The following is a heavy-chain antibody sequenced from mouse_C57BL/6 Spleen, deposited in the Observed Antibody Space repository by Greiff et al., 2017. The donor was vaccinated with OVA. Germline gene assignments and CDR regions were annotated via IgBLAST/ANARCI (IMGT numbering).Heavy chain of an antibody. D-gene: IGHD1-1*01. Sequence: EVMLVESGGGLVQPKGSLKLSCAASGFSFNTYAMNWVRQAPGKGLEWVARIRSKSNNYATYYADSVKDRFTISRDDSESMLYLQMNNLKTEDTAMYDGVRHRSTTVVADGYFDVWGTGTTVSVSS. V-gene: IGHV10-1*01. CDR1: GFSFNTYA. CDR2: IRSKSNNYAT. J-gene: IGHJ1*03. CDR3: VRHRSTTVVADGYFDV.